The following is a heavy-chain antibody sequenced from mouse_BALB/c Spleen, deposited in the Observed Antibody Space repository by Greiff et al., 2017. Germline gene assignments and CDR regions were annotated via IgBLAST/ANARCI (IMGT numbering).Heavy chain of an antibody. V-gene: IGHV1-80*01. CDR1: GYAFSSYW. J-gene: IGHJ2*01. CDR2: IYPGDGDT. D-gene: IGHD1-1*02. CDR3: ASRGFTKVVFDY. Sequence: QVQLKESGAELVRPGSSVKISCKASGYAFSSYWMNWVKQRPGQGLEWIGQIYPGDGDTNYNGKFKGKATLTADKSSSTAYMQLSSLTSEDTAVYYCASRGFTKVVFDYWGQGTTLTVSS.